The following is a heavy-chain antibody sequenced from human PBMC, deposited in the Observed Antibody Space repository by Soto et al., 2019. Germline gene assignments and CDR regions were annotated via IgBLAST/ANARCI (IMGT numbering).Heavy chain of an antibody. CDR3: AKDRMFFFWSGSLWYLDY. V-gene: IGHV3-23*01. CDR1: GFTFSAYA. CDR2: ISGSGDRT. Sequence: EVQLLQSGGDLVQPGGSLRLSCAASGFTFSAYAMSWVRQAPGKGLEWVSAISGSGDRTYYADSVKGRFTISRDSFEHTLYPPMNQLRVEGTVLNFFAKDRMFFFWSGSLWYLDYWGQGTLVIVSS. J-gene: IGHJ4*02. D-gene: IGHD3-10*01.